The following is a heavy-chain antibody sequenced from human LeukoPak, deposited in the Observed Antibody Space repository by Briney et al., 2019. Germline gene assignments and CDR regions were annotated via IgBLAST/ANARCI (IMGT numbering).Heavy chain of an antibody. CDR2: IYYSGST. V-gene: IGHV4-61*05. D-gene: IGHD6-13*01. Sequence: SETLSLTCTVSGGSISSSSYYWGWIRQPPGKGLEWIGYIYYSGSTNYNPSLKSRVTISVDTSKNHFSLKLSSVTAADTAVYYCARVVAAAARGDWFDPWGQGTLVTVSS. CDR1: GGSISSSSYY. J-gene: IGHJ5*02. CDR3: ARVVAAAARGDWFDP.